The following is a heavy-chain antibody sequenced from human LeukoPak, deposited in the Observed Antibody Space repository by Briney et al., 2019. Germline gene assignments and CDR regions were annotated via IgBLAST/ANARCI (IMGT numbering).Heavy chain of an antibody. V-gene: IGHV4-59*10. CDR1: GGTISIFS. D-gene: IGHD2/OR15-2a*01. CDR3: ARGTFKDGLDV. J-gene: IGHJ6*02. Sequence: PSGTLSLTCAVSGGTISIFSMSWIRQPPGKGLEWIGRTHSSGSINHNDSLKSRVTLSVDTSKNQFSLKLTSVAAADTAVYYCARGTFKDGLDVWGQGTTVTVS. CDR2: THSSGSI.